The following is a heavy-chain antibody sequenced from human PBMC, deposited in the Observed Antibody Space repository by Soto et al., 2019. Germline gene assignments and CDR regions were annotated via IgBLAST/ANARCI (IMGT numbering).Heavy chain of an antibody. CDR3: SRHARPHYVALDI. CDR1: GYIFTNYW. CDR2: IDASDSYT. V-gene: IGHV5-10-1*01. Sequence: RESLRISCKASGYIFTNYWITWVRQMPGKGLEWMGRIDASDSYTNYSPSYQGHVTISADKSITTAYLQWSSLKASDTARYYCSRHARPHYVALDIWGQGTMGTVS. J-gene: IGHJ3*02. D-gene: IGHD3-10*02.